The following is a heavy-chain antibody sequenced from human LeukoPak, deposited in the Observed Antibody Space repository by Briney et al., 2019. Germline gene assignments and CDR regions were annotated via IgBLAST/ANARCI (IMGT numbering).Heavy chain of an antibody. CDR3: ARNGGDAYNTFDY. J-gene: IGHJ4*02. CDR1: GASFSSGDQY. Sequence: SETLSLTCTVSGASFSSGDQYWNWIRQSPGKGLEWIGSIHPSGMLYNNPSLESRVTISIDTSKNQFSLNLSSVTAADTAVYYCARNGGDAYNTFDYWGQGTLVTVSS. D-gene: IGHD5-24*01. CDR2: IHPSGML. V-gene: IGHV4-31*02.